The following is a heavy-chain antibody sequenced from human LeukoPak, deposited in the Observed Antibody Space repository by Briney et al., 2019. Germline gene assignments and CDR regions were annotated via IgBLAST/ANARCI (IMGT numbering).Heavy chain of an antibody. D-gene: IGHD5-12*01. Sequence: GGSLRLCCAASGFTFSSYAMHWVRQAPGKGLEWVAVISYDGSNKYYADSVKGRFTISRDNSKNTLYLQMNSLRAEDTAVYYCARDPRATTREGGFDYWGQGTLVTVSS. CDR3: ARDPRATTREGGFDY. CDR2: ISYDGSNK. V-gene: IGHV3-30*04. J-gene: IGHJ4*02. CDR1: GFTFSSYA.